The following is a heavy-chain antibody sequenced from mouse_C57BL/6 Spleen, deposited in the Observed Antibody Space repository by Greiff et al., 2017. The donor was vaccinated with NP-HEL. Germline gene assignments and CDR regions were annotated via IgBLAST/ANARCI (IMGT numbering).Heavy chain of an antibody. CDR1: GYAFSSSW. CDR3: ARGDITFDY. V-gene: IGHV1-82*01. D-gene: IGHD1-1*01. J-gene: IGHJ2*01. CDR2: IYPGDGDT. Sequence: QVQLQQSGPELVKPGASVKISCKASGYAFSSSWMNWVKQRPGKGLEWIGRIYPGDGDTNYNGKFKGKATLTADKSSSTAYMQLSSLTSEDSAVSFCARGDITFDYWGQGPTLTVSS.